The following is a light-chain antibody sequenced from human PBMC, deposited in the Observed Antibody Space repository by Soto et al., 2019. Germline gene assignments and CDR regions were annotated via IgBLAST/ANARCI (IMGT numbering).Light chain of an antibody. J-gene: IGKJ4*01. CDR1: QSLSGW. CDR3: QQYHSYPLT. CDR2: QAS. V-gene: IGKV1-5*03. Sequence: DIQMTQSPSTLSASVGDSVTITCRASQSLSGWLTWYQQKPGKAPKLLIYQASSLKSGVPSRFSGSGSGTEFTLTISNLQPDDFATYYCQQYHSYPLTFGGGTKLEIK.